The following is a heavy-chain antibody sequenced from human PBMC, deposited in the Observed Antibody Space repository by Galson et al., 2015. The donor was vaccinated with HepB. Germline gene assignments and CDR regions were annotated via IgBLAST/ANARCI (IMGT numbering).Heavy chain of an antibody. CDR3: AKDPPLGAPFDY. Sequence: SLRLSCAASGFTFNDYNMSWVRQAPGKGLEWVSSINTDRTYIYYADSVRGRFTISRDNAKNSLYLQMNSLRVEDTAIYYCAKDPPLGAPFDYWGQGTLLTVSS. CDR1: GFTFNDYN. V-gene: IGHV3-21*01. J-gene: IGHJ4*02. CDR2: INTDRTYI. D-gene: IGHD7-27*01.